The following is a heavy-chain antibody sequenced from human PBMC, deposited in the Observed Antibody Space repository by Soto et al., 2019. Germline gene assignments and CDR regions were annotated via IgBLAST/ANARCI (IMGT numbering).Heavy chain of an antibody. CDR3: ARDRDYYGSGSPDY. D-gene: IGHD3-10*01. CDR2: ISAYNGNT. Sequence: EASVKVSCKASGYTFTSYGISWVRQAPGQGLEWMGWISAYNGNTNYAQKLQGRVTMTTDTSTSTAYMELRSLRSDDTAVYYCARDRDYYGSGSPDYWGQGTLVTVSS. V-gene: IGHV1-18*01. CDR1: GYTFTSYG. J-gene: IGHJ4*02.